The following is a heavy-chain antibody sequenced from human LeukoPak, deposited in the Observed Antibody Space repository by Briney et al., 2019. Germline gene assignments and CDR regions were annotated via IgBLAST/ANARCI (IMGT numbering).Heavy chain of an antibody. CDR2: IYTSGDT. D-gene: IGHD2-2*01. J-gene: IGHJ6*03. V-gene: IGHV4-4*07. CDR3: ARSPGAPYFYYYMDV. CDR1: GGSISDYY. Sequence: SETLSLTCTVSGGSISDYYWSWIRQPAGEGLEWIGRIYTSGDTNYNPSLESRVTMSLDTSKNRFSLKLSSVTAADTAVYYCARSPGAPYFYYYMDVWGKGTTVTVSS.